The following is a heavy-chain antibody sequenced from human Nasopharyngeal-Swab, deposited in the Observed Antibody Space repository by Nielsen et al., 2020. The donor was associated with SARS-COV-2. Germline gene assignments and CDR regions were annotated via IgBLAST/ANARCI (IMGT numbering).Heavy chain of an antibody. V-gene: IGHV3-23*01. Sequence: GGSLRLSCAASGFTFSSYAMSWVRQAPGKGLEWVSAISGSGGSTYYADPVKGRFTISRDNSKNTLYLQMNSLRAEDTAAYYCARTLLWFGELEGWFDPWGQGTLVTVSS. CDR3: ARTLLWFGELEGWFDP. J-gene: IGHJ5*02. D-gene: IGHD3-10*01. CDR1: GFTFSSYA. CDR2: ISGSGGST.